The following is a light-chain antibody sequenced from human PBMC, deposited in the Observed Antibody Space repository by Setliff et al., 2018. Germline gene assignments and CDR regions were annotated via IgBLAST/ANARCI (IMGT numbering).Light chain of an antibody. V-gene: IGLV2-14*01. CDR2: EVG. J-gene: IGLJ1*01. CDR1: SSDVGGYDY. CDR3: SSYTSRSQV. Sequence: QFALTQPASVSGSPGQSITISCTGSSSDVGGYDYVSWYQQHPGKAPKLMIYEVGNRPSGVSNRFSGSKSGNTASLTISGLQAEDEADYYCSSYTSRSQVFGTGTKVTVL.